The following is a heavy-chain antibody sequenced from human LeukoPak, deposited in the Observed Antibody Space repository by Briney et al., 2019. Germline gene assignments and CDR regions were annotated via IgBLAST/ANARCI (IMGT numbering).Heavy chain of an antibody. CDR2: ISWNSGSI. CDR3: TRDEAAATN. J-gene: IGHJ4*02. D-gene: IGHD6-13*01. CDR1: GFTFDDYA. Sequence: PGRSLRLSCAASGFTFDDYAMHWVRQAPGKGLEWVSGISWNSGSIGYVDSVKGRFTISRDNAKGSLYLQMNSLRAEDTGIYYCTRDEAAATNWGQGTLVTVSS. V-gene: IGHV3-9*01.